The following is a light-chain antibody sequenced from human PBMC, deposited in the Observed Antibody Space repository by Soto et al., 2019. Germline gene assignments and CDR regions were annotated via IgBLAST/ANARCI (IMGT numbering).Light chain of an antibody. V-gene: IGKV1-39*01. J-gene: IGKJ2*01. Sequence: DIQMTQSPSLSVSVGDKVTITCRASHSISNFLNWYQQKAGKAPKLLIYASFNLQRGVPSRFSGSGSGTDFTLTISSLQPADFATYYCQQNYITPYTFGQGTKLEIK. CDR2: ASF. CDR3: QQNYITPYT. CDR1: HSISNF.